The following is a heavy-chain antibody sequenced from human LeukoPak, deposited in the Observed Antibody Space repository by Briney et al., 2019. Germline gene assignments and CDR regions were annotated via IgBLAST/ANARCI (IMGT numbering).Heavy chain of an antibody. D-gene: IGHD2-21*02. J-gene: IGHJ6*03. CDR3: ARGVGCGGDCYSHYYYYYMDV. CDR2: IYTSGST. CDR1: GGSISSGSYY. V-gene: IGHV4-61*02. Sequence: SQTLSLTCTVSGGSISSGSYYWSWIRQPAGKGLEWIGRIYTSGSTNYNPSLKSRVTISVDTSKNQFSLKLSSVTAADTAVYYCARGVGCGGDCYSHYYYYYMDVWGKGTTVTISS.